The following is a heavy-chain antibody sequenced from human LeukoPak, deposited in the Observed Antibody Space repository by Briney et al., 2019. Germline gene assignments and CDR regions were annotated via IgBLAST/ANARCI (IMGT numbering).Heavy chain of an antibody. CDR1: GFPFSNYA. CDR2: IDASGGAT. Sequence: GGSLSLSCAASGFPFSNYAMYWVRQAPGKGLQWVSSIDASGGATYYADSVKGRFTISRDNSKNTFYLQMNSLRAEDTAVYSCAKGSGSGWYGWFAPWGQGTLVTVSS. CDR3: AKGSGSGWYGWFAP. V-gene: IGHV3-23*01. D-gene: IGHD6-19*01. J-gene: IGHJ5*02.